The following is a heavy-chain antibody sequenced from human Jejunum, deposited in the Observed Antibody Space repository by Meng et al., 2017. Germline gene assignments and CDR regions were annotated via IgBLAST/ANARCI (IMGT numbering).Heavy chain of an antibody. Sequence: QVHLQESGPGLVKPSQTLSLTFPVSGGSISSGDYYWSWIRQPPGKGLEWIGYIYYSGNTYYNPSLKSRVTISVDTPKNQFSLKLSSVTAADTAVYYCASYDLFTGFGFDYWGQGTLVTVSS. J-gene: IGHJ4*02. CDR2: IYYSGNT. CDR3: ASYDLFTGFGFDY. V-gene: IGHV4-30-4*01. CDR1: GGSISSGDYY. D-gene: IGHD3-9*01.